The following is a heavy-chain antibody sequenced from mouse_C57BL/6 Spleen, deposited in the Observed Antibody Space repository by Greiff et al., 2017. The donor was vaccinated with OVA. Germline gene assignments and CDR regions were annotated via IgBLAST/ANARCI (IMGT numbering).Heavy chain of an antibody. D-gene: IGHD1-1*01. J-gene: IGHJ2*01. Sequence: EVQLQQSGPELVKPGASVKISCKASGYTFTDYYMNWVKQSHGKSLEWIGDINPNNGGTSYNQKFKGKATLTVDKSSSTAYMELRSLTSEDSAVYYCARTPYYYGSSYHFFDYWGQGTTLTVSS. CDR2: INPNNGGT. CDR3: ARTPYYYGSSYHFFDY. CDR1: GYTFTDYY. V-gene: IGHV1-26*01.